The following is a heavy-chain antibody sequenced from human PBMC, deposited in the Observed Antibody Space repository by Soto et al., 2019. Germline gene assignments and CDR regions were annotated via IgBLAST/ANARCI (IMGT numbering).Heavy chain of an antibody. V-gene: IGHV1-58*01. CDR1: GFTFTSSA. CDR3: AAAGSRYYDSSGYTH. CDR2: IVVGSGNT. J-gene: IGHJ4*02. D-gene: IGHD3-22*01. Sequence: SVKVSCKASGFTFTSSAVQWVRQARGQRLEWIGWIVVGSGNTNYAQKFQERVTITRDMSTSTAYMELSSLRSEDTAVYYCAAAGSRYYDSSGYTHWGQGTLVTVSS.